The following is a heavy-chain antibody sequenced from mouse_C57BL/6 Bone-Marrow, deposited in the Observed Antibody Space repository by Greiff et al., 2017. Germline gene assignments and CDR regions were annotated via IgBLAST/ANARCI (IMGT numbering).Heavy chain of an antibody. Sequence: EVQGVESGGGLVQPGGSLKLSCAASGFTFSSYGMSWVRQTPDKRLELVATINSNGGSTYYPDSVKGRFTISRDNAKNTLYLQMSRLKSEDTALYYCARGATQRMDYWGQGTSVTVSS. V-gene: IGHV5-6-3*01. D-gene: IGHD6-1*01. CDR1: GFTFSSYG. CDR3: ARGATQRMDY. CDR2: INSNGGST. J-gene: IGHJ4*01.